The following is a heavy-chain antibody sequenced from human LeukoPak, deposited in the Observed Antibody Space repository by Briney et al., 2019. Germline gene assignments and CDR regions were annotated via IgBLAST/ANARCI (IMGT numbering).Heavy chain of an antibody. V-gene: IGHV1-2*02. J-gene: IGHJ4*02. Sequence: ASVKVSCKASGGTFSSYAISWVRQAPGQGLEWMGWINPNSGGTNYAQKFQGRVTMTRDTSISTAYMELSRLRSDDTAVYYCARVGHWNPRYFDYWGQGTLVTVSS. CDR3: ARVGHWNPRYFDY. CDR1: GGTFSSYA. D-gene: IGHD1-1*01. CDR2: INPNSGGT.